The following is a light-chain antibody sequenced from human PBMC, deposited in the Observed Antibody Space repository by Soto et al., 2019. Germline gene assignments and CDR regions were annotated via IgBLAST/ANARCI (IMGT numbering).Light chain of an antibody. Sequence: DIQLTQSPSFLSASVGDRVTITCRASQGISSSLAWFQQKPGKAPKLLIYAASTLQSRVPSRFSGSGSGTDFTPTISSLQPEDFATYYCQQLNTYPHTFGQGTKLEIK. CDR1: QGISSS. J-gene: IGKJ2*01. CDR3: QQLNTYPHT. CDR2: AAS. V-gene: IGKV1-9*01.